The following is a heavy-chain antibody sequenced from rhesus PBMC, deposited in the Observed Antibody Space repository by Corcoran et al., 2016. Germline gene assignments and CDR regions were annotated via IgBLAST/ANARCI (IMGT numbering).Heavy chain of an antibody. D-gene: IGHD6-25*01. CDR3: ARASYSGSWTGIDY. CDR2: ISGSSGST. V-gene: IGHV4-65*01. J-gene: IGHJ4*01. CDR1: GGSISSSNW. Sequence: QVQLQESGPGLVKPSETLSLTCAVSGGSISSSNWWSWIRQPPGKGLEWIGYISGSSGSTYYNPSLKSRVTISTDTSKNQFSLKLSSVTAADTDVDYCARASYSGSWTGIDYWGQGVLVTVSS.